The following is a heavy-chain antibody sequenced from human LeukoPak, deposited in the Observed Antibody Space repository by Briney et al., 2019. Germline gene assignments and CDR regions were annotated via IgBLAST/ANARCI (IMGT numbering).Heavy chain of an antibody. J-gene: IGHJ4*02. Sequence: RPSETLSLTCTVSGGSISSSSYYRGWSRQPPGKGLEWIGSIYYSGSTYYNPSLKSRVTISVDTSKNQFSLKLSSVTAADTAVYYCARLRYNWNRELFDYWGQGTLVTVSS. CDR1: GGSISSSSYY. CDR2: IYYSGST. D-gene: IGHD1-20*01. CDR3: ARLRYNWNRELFDY. V-gene: IGHV4-39*01.